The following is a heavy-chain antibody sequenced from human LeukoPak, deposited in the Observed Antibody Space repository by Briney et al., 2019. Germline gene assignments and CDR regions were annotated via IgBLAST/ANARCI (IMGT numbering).Heavy chain of an antibody. D-gene: IGHD2-21*02. V-gene: IGHV3-23*01. CDR2: ISGSGGST. Sequence: PGGSLRLSCAASGFTFSSYAMSWVRQAPGKGLEWVSAISGSGGSTYYADSVKGRFTISRDNSKNTLYLQMNSLRAEDTAVYYRTLACGGDCYSEYEEDLDAFDIWGQGTMVTVSS. CDR3: TLACGGDCYSEYEEDLDAFDI. J-gene: IGHJ3*02. CDR1: GFTFSSYA.